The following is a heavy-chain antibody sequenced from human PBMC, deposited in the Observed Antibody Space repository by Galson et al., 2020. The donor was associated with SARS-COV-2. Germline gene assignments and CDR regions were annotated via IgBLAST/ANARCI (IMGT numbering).Heavy chain of an antibody. V-gene: IGHV4-39*01. Sequence: SETLSLTCTVSGGSISSSNYYWGWVRQPPGEGLEWIGSIYYTESNYYNPSLTSRVTMSVDTSRNQFSLKLSSVTAADTAVYYCARQILTGYYSFYYFDFWGQGTLVTASS. CDR2: IYYTESN. D-gene: IGHD3-9*01. J-gene: IGHJ4*02. CDR3: ARQILTGYYSFYYFDF. CDR1: GGSISSSNYY.